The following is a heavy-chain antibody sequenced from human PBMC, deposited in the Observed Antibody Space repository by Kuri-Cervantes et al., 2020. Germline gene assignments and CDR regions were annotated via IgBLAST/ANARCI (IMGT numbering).Heavy chain of an antibody. CDR3: AREGSLAVAGTFYQGWFDP. J-gene: IGHJ5*02. V-gene: IGHV1-69*05. Sequence: SVKVSCKASGYTFTSYGISWVRQAPGQGLEWMGGIIPIFGTANYAQKFQGRVTITTDESTSTAYMELSRLRSDDTAVYYCAREGSLAVAGTFYQGWFDPWGQGTLVTVSS. CDR2: IIPIFGTA. CDR1: GYTFTSYG. D-gene: IGHD6-19*01.